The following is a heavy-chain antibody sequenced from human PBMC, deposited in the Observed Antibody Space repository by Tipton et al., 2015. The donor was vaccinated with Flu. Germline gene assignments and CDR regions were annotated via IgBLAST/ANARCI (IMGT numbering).Heavy chain of an antibody. J-gene: IGHJ4*02. CDR1: GGPITGHY. D-gene: IGHD3/OR15-3a*01. CDR2: SYYGGTT. CDR3: ARHQTQGLAGGTWHLLDF. Sequence: TLSLTCTVSGGPITGHYWSWFRQAPEKGLEWIVYSYYGGTTKYNPSLNSRLSISIDTSNNQFSLSLSSVTAADTAVYYCARHQTQGLAGGTWHLLDFWGPGYLVTVSS. V-gene: IGHV4-59*08.